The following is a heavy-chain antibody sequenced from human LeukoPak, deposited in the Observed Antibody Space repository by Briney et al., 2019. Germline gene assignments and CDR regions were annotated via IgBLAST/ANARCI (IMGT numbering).Heavy chain of an antibody. J-gene: IGHJ6*02. CDR2: IKQDGSEK. V-gene: IGHV3-7*01. D-gene: IGHD3-3*01. Sequence: GGSLRLSCAASGFAFSSYWMSWVRQAPGKGLEWVANIKQDGSEKCYVDSVKGRFTISRDNAKNSLYLQMNSLRAEDTAVYYCARGRYDFWSGYFSSYYYGMDVWGQGTTVTVSS. CDR3: ARGRYDFWSGYFSSYYYGMDV. CDR1: GFAFSSYW.